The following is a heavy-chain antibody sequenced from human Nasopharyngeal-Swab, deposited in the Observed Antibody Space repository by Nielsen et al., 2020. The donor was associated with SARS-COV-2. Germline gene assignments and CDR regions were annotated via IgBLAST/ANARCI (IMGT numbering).Heavy chain of an antibody. CDR2: INAGNANT. Sequence: APVKVSCKASGYTFISYSMHWVRQAPGQRLEWMGWINAGNANTKYSQKFQGRVTITRDTSASTAYMELSSLRSEDTAVYYCAREPYSSSWYGDYWGQGTLVTVSS. CDR3: AREPYSSSWYGDY. CDR1: GYTFISYS. D-gene: IGHD6-13*01. J-gene: IGHJ4*02. V-gene: IGHV1-3*01.